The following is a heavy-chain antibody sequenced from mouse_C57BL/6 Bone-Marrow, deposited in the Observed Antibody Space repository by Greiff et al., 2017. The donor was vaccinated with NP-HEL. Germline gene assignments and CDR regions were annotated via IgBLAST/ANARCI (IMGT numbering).Heavy chain of an antibody. Sequence: EVKLVESGGDLVKPGGSLKLSCAASGFTFSSYGMSWVRQTPDKRLEWVATISSGGSYTYYPDSVKGRFTISRDNAKNTLYLQMSSLKSEDTAMYYRARQDTTVVATGYFDVWGTGTTVTVSS. D-gene: IGHD1-1*01. CDR3: ARQDTTVVATGYFDV. V-gene: IGHV5-6*02. CDR1: GFTFSSYG. J-gene: IGHJ1*03. CDR2: ISSGGSYT.